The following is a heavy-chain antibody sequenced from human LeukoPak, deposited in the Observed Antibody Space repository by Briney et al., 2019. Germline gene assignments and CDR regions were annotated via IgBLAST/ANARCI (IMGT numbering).Heavy chain of an antibody. CDR1: GFTFSSYA. J-gene: IGHJ4*02. Sequence: PGGSLRLSCAVSGFTFSSYAMNWVRQAPGKGLEWVSGISGSGAGTYYADSVKGWFTISRDNSKNTLYLQMNSLRAEDTAVYSCAKMVREFYTISYYFDYWGQGTLVTVSS. D-gene: IGHD2-8*01. CDR2: ISGSGAGT. V-gene: IGHV3-23*01. CDR3: AKMVREFYTISYYFDY.